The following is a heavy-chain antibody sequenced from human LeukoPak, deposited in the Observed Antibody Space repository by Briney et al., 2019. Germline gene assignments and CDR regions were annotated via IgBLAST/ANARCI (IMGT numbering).Heavy chain of an antibody. J-gene: IGHJ6*03. CDR2: IYSGGST. D-gene: IGHD6-13*01. Sequence: GGSLRLSCAASGFTVNSDYMSWVRQAPGKGLEWVSVIYSGGSTFYADSVKGRFTISRDNSKNTLYLQMNSLRAEDTAVYYCARSRATGYSYYYYYMDVWGKGTTVTVSS. CDR3: ARSRATGYSYYYYYMDV. CDR1: GFTVNSDY. V-gene: IGHV3-53*01.